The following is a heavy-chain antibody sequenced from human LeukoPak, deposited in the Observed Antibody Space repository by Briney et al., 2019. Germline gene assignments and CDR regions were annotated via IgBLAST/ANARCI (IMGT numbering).Heavy chain of an antibody. J-gene: IGHJ4*02. CDR2: ISGDGGST. Sequence: GGSLRLSCAASGFSFDDYAVHWVRQAPGKGLEWVSLISGDGGSTYYADSVKGRFTISRDNSKNSLYLQMNSLRADDTAVYYCAREFEGSASGAGYWGRGTLVTVSS. V-gene: IGHV3-43*02. D-gene: IGHD3-16*01. CDR3: AREFEGSASGAGY. CDR1: GFSFDDYA.